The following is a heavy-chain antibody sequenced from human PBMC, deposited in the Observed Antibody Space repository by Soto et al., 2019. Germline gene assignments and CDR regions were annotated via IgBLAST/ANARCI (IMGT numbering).Heavy chain of an antibody. Sequence: GGSLRLSCAASGFSFSSYSMSWVRQAPGKGLECVSAISGSSGSIYYADSVKGRFTVSRDNAKNTLYLQMNSLRAEDTAVYYCAQCKALTLYAFDIWGPGTMVTVSS. CDR2: ISGSSGSI. D-gene: IGHD2-15*01. V-gene: IGHV3-23*01. CDR1: GFSFSSYS. CDR3: AQCKALTLYAFDI. J-gene: IGHJ3*02.